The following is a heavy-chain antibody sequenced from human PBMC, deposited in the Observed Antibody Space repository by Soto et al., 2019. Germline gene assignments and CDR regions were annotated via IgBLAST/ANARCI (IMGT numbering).Heavy chain of an antibody. J-gene: IGHJ4*02. V-gene: IGHV3-30*03. Sequence: PGGSLRLSCAASGFTFSSYGMHWVRQAPGKGLEWVAVISYDGSNKYYADSVKGRFTISRDNSTSTVYMELSSLRSEDTAVYYCARSSGYDYYFDYWGQGTLVTVSS. D-gene: IGHD5-12*01. CDR1: GFTFSSYG. CDR2: ISYDGSNK. CDR3: ARSSGYDYYFDY.